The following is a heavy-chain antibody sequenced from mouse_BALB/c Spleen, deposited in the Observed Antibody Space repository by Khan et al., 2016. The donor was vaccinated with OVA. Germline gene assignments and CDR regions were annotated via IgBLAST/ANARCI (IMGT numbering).Heavy chain of an antibody. V-gene: IGHV1S29*02. J-gene: IGHJ3*01. CDR1: GYTFTDFN. D-gene: IGHD1-2*01. CDR3: VSSGYGSFGF. CDR2: IFPNSGDT. Sequence: VQLQQSGPELVKPGASVKISCKASGYTFTDFNLDWVRQSQGRSLEWIGYIFPNSGDTGYNQKFKTKATLTVDTSSSTAYIELRSLTSEDSAVYYCVSSGYGSFGFWGQGTLVTVSA.